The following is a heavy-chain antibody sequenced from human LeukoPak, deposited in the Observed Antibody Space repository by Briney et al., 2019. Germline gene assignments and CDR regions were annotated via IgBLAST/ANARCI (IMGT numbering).Heavy chain of an antibody. CDR3: ASRLTSNARNFHS. J-gene: IGHJ4*02. CDR1: GGSICISNW. D-gene: IGHD3-10*01. Sequence: PSETLSLTCAFSGGSICISNWCSWVRQPPGKGLEWIGKIYHSGSANYNPSLKSRVTISVDKSKNQFSLKLTSVTAADTALYYCASRLTSNARNFHSWGQGTLVTVSS. CDR2: IYHSGSA. V-gene: IGHV4/OR15-8*01.